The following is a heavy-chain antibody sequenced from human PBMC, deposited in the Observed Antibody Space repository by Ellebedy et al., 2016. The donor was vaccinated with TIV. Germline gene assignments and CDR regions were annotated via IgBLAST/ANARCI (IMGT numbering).Heavy chain of an antibody. CDR2: IVGTGTTT. V-gene: IGHV3-48*02. CDR3: ARRGNYLGDAFDI. Sequence: GGSLRLXXAASGFTFSTYSMNWVRQAAGKGLEWISYIVGTGTTTYYADSVKGRFTISRDNAKNSLYLQMNSLRDKDTAVYYCARRGNYLGDAFDIWGQGAMVIVSS. J-gene: IGHJ3*02. CDR1: GFTFSTYS. D-gene: IGHD1-26*01.